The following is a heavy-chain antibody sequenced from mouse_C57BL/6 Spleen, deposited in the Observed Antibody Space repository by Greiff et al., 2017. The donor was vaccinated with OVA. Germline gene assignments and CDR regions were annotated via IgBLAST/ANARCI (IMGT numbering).Heavy chain of an antibody. D-gene: IGHD1-1*01. CDR1: GYTFTDYE. CDR2: IDPETGGT. J-gene: IGHJ2*01. CDR3: TRTPNYYGSYYFDY. Sequence: QVQLKESGAELVRPGASVTLSCKASGYTFTDYEMHWVKQTPVHGLEWIGAIDPETGGTAYNQKFKGKAILTADKSSSTAYMELRSLTSEDSAVYYCTRTPNYYGSYYFDYWGQGTTLTVSS. V-gene: IGHV1-15*01.